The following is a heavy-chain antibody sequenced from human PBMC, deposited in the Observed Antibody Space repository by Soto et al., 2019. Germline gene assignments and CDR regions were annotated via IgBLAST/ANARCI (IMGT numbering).Heavy chain of an antibody. CDR2: ISGSGGRT. Sequence: GGSLRLSCAASEFTFSSYAMSWVRQAPNKGLEWVSTISGSGGRTYYADSAKGRFTISRDNSRNTLHLQMNSLRVEDTAVYYCAKTLLSTSWYGLHDYVSQRTLVTVSS. CDR1: EFTFSSYA. V-gene: IGHV3-23*01. J-gene: IGHJ4*02. D-gene: IGHD6-13*01. CDR3: AKTLLSTSWYGLHDY.